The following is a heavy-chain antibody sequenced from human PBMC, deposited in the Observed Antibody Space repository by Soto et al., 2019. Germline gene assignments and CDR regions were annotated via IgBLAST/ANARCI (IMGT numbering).Heavy chain of an antibody. CDR3: ARHDRILMVYAIDY. CDR1: GGSISSSSYY. J-gene: IGHJ4*02. Sequence: SETLSLTCTVSGGSISSSSYYWGWIRQPPGKGLEWIGSIYYSGSTYYNPSLKSRVTISVDTSKNQFSPKLSSVTAADTAVYYCARHDRILMVYAIDYWGQGTLVTVSS. CDR2: IYYSGST. V-gene: IGHV4-39*01. D-gene: IGHD2-8*01.